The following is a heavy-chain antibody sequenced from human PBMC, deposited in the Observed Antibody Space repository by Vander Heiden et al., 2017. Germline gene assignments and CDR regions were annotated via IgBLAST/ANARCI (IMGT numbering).Heavy chain of an antibody. Sequence: EVQLVESRGGLVQPGRSLRLSCTASGFTFADYSLSWFRQAPGKGLEWVVFIRKKSLGGTTEYAPSVKGRFTLSRDDSKSTAYLQMDSLSTEDTGIYYCSRDSTLARGGVLDYWGQGTLVTVSS. D-gene: IGHD3-16*01. V-gene: IGHV3-49*03. CDR2: IRKKSLGGTT. J-gene: IGHJ4*02. CDR3: SRDSTLARGGVLDY. CDR1: GFTFADYS.